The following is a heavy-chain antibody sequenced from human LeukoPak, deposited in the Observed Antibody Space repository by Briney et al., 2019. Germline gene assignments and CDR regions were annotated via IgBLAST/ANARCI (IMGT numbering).Heavy chain of an antibody. CDR1: GYTFTSYD. Sequence: GASVKVSCKASGYTFTSYDINWVRQAPGQGLEWMGWMNPNSGNTGYAQKFQGRVTMTRNTSISTAYMELSSLRSEDTAVYYCARGITMVRGVILYYWGQGTLVTVSS. CDR3: ARGITMVRGVILYY. D-gene: IGHD3-10*01. CDR2: MNPNSGNT. V-gene: IGHV1-8*01. J-gene: IGHJ4*02.